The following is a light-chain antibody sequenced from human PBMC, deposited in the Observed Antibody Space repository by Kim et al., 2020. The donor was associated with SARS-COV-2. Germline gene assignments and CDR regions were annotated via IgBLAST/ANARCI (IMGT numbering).Light chain of an antibody. CDR1: QSVSNNY. CDR2: GAS. Sequence: SPGKRATLSCRASQSVSNNYLAWYQQKPGQAPRLLIYGASTRATGIPDRFSGSGSGTDFTLTISRLEPEDFAVYYCQQYGSSLRTFGQGTKVDIK. CDR3: QQYGSSLRT. J-gene: IGKJ1*01. V-gene: IGKV3-20*01.